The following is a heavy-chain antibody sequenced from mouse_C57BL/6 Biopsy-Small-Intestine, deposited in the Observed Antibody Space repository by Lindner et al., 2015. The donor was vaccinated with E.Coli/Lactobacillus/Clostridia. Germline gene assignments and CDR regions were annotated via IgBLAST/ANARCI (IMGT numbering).Heavy chain of an antibody. CDR1: GYSFTDFN. CDR2: INPNYGTT. J-gene: IGHJ3*01. Sequence: VQLQESGPELVKPGASVKISCKASGYSFTDFNMNWVKQSNGKSLEWIGVINPNYGTTNYNQKFKGKAALTVDQSSSTAYMQLNSLTSEDSAVYYCARHGYYPFAYWGQGTLVTVSA. CDR3: ARHGYYPFAY. D-gene: IGHD2-3*01. V-gene: IGHV1-39*01.